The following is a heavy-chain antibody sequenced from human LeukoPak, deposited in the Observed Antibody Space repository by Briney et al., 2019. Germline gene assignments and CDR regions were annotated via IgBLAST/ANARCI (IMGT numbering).Heavy chain of an antibody. J-gene: IGHJ6*02. CDR1: GGNFSSYA. V-gene: IGHV1-69*04. CDR3: ARESVDTAMVKYYYYGMDV. CDR2: IIYLLGIA. D-gene: IGHD5-18*01. Sequence: SAKIFSWASGGNFSSYAINWVRQAPGQRLEWRRGIIYLLGIANYAQKFQGRVTITADKSTSTAYMELSSLRSEDAAVYYCARESVDTAMVKYYYYGMDVWGQGTTVTVSS.